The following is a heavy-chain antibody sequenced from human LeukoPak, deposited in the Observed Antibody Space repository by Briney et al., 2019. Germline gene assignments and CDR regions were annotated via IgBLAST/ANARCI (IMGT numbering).Heavy chain of an antibody. CDR2: IYPDDSET. Sequence: GESLKISFKGSGYSFTNHWIGWVRQMPGKGLEWMGIIYPDDSETRYSPSFQGQITISADKSISTAYLQWSSLKASDSAMYYCASEIGYEGGFDYWGQGTLVTVSS. J-gene: IGHJ4*02. V-gene: IGHV5-51*01. D-gene: IGHD5-12*01. CDR1: GYSFTNHW. CDR3: ASEIGYEGGFDY.